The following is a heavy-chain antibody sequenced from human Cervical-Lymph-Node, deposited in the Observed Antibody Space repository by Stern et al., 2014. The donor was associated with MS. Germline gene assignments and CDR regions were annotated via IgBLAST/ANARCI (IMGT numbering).Heavy chain of an antibody. CDR1: GGSVSSGGSY. CDR2: VYYSGTT. D-gene: IGHD2-8*02. Sequence: QVQLQESGPGLVKPSQTLSLTCTVSGGSVSSGGSYWSWIRQFPGKGLEWIGYVYYSGTTNHNPSLKRRVTISLDTPKNQFALKLRSVTAADTAYYCARDNGGCTGGVCYVDWWGQGIVVTASS. J-gene: IGHJ4*02. CDR3: ARDNGGCTGGVCYVDW. V-gene: IGHV4-31*03.